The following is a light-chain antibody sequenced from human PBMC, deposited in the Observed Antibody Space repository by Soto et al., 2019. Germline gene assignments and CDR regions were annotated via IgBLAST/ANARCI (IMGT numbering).Light chain of an antibody. CDR1: SSDVGAYKY. CDR2: EVS. Sequence: QSALTQPPSASGSPGQSVTISCTGTSSDVGAYKYVPWYQQYPGKAPKRMIYEVSKRPSGVPDRFSGSKSGNTASLTVSGLQAEDEADYYCTSYVGSNIWVFGGGTKLTVL. J-gene: IGLJ3*02. V-gene: IGLV2-8*01. CDR3: TSYVGSNIWV.